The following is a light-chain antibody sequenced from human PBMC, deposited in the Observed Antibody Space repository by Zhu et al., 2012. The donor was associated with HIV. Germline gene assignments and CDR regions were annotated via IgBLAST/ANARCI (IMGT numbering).Light chain of an antibody. J-gene: IGKJ1*01. Sequence: VIWMTQSPSFLSASTGDRVTISCRMSQGISSDLAWYQQKPGKAPFELLIYAASTLQSGVPSRFSGSGSGTDFTLTISYLQSEDFATYYCQQYYNFPRTFGQGTKVKSN. V-gene: IGKV1D-8*01. CDR2: AAS. CDR1: QGISSD. CDR3: QQYYNFPRT.